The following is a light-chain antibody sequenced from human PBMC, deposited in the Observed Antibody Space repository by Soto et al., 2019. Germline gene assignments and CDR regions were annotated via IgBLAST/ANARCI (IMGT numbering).Light chain of an antibody. V-gene: IGKV1-33*01. CDR3: QHYYNLPYT. J-gene: IGKJ2*01. Sequence: DIQMTQSPSSLSASVGDRVTITCQASQDITNYLNWYQLKPGKDPKILIYDASNLEPGVPSRFSGSGSGTDFTFTISSLQPEDIATYYCQHYYNLPYTFGQGTKLEIK. CDR1: QDITNY. CDR2: DAS.